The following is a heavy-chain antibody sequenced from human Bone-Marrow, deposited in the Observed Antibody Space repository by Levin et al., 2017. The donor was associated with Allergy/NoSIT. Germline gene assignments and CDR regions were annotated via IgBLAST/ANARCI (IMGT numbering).Heavy chain of an antibody. Sequence: GGSLRLSCAASGFTFSTYWMSWVRQAPGKGLEWVANIKPDGSEKYYVDSVKGRFTISRDNAKNSLFLQINSLRGEDTAIYYCASSGAGLPNWGQGTLVTVSS. CDR2: IKPDGSEK. CDR1: GFTFSTYW. D-gene: IGHD6-19*01. CDR3: ASSGAGLPN. V-gene: IGHV3-7*01. J-gene: IGHJ4*02.